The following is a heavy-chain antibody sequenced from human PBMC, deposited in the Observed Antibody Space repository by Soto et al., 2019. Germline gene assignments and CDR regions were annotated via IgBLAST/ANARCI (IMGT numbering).Heavy chain of an antibody. CDR2: ISSSSSYT. D-gene: IGHD3-22*01. Sequence: QVQLVESGGGLVKPGGSLRLSCAASGFTFSDYYMSWIRQAPGKGLEWVSYISSSSSYTNYADSVKGRFTISRDNAKNSLYLQMNSLRAEDTALYYCARNYYDSSGPFDYWGQGTLVTVSS. V-gene: IGHV3-11*06. CDR3: ARNYYDSSGPFDY. J-gene: IGHJ4*02. CDR1: GFTFSDYY.